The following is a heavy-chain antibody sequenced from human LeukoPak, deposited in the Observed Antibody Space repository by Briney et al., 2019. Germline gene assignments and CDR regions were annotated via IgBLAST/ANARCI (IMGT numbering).Heavy chain of an antibody. D-gene: IGHD2-15*01. CDR2: IYHSGKT. J-gene: IGHJ6*03. Sequence: SETLSLTCAVSGDSITSGHYWGWIRQPPGKGLEWIGSIYHSGKTYYNPSLKSRVTISVDTSKNQFSLKLSSVTAADTAVYYCARGRGVVVVAATPTHYYYYMDVWGRGTTVTVSS. CDR1: GDSITSGHY. CDR3: ARGRGVVVVAATPTHYYYYMDV. V-gene: IGHV4-38-2*01.